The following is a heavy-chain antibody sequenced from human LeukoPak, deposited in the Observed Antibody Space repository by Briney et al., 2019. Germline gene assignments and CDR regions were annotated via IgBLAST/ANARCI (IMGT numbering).Heavy chain of an antibody. CDR1: GGPISSYY. Sequence: PLETLSLTCTVSGGPISSYYWSWIRQPPGKGLEWIGYIYTSGSTNYNPSLESRVTISVDTSKNQFSLKLSSVTAADTAVYYCARQRGSYYAYWGQGTLVTVSS. CDR3: ARQRGSYYAY. D-gene: IGHD1-26*01. CDR2: IYTSGST. J-gene: IGHJ4*02. V-gene: IGHV4-4*09.